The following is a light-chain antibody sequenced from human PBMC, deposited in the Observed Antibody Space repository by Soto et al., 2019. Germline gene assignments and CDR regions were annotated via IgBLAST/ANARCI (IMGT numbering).Light chain of an antibody. CDR3: QQYNTRYT. J-gene: IGKJ2*01. CDR2: GAS. CDR1: QSVNSN. Sequence: EVVMTQSPATLSVSPGERATLSCRASQSVNSNLAWYQQKPGQAPRLLIYGASTRATGIPASFSGSGSGTEFTLIISSLQSEDFAVYYCQQYNTRYTFGQGTKLEIK. V-gene: IGKV3-15*01.